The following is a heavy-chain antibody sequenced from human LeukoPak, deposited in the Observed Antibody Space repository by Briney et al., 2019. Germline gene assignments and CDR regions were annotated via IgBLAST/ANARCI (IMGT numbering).Heavy chain of an antibody. Sequence: SETLSLTCTVSGGSISSYYWSWIRRPAGKGLEWIGRIYSTGSTNYNPSLKSRVTISVDNSKDQFSLKLSSVTAADTAVYYCARDRSGWYGQEYWGQGNLVTVSS. V-gene: IGHV4-4*07. CDR2: IYSTGST. J-gene: IGHJ4*02. CDR1: GGSISSYY. D-gene: IGHD6-19*01. CDR3: ARDRSGWYGQEY.